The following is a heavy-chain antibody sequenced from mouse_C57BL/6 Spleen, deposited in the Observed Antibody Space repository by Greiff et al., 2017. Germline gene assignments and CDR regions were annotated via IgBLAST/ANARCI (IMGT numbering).Heavy chain of an antibody. CDR2: IDPENGAT. J-gene: IGHJ4*01. D-gene: IGHD2-3*01. CDR1: GFNIKDDY. CDR3: TTSDIYDGYYDYAMDY. V-gene: IGHV14-4*01. Sequence: VQLQQSGAELVRPGASVKLSCTASGFNIKDDYMHWVKQRPEQGLEWIGWIDPENGATEYASKFPGKATITADTSSTTAYLQLSSLTSEGTAVSYGTTSDIYDGYYDYAMDYWGQGTSVTVSS.